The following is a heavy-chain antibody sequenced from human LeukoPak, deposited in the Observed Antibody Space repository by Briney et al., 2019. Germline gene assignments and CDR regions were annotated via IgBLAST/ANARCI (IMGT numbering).Heavy chain of an antibody. V-gene: IGHV4-34*01. CDR1: GGSFSGYY. CDR2: INHSGST. D-gene: IGHD6-13*01. Sequence: SETLSLTCAIYGGSFSGYYWSWIRQPPGKGLEWIGEINHSGSTNYNPSLKSRVTISVDTSKNQFSLKLSSVTAADTAVYYCARGLSSRWLRGAWFDPWGQGTLVTVSS. J-gene: IGHJ5*02. CDR3: ARGLSSRWLRGAWFDP.